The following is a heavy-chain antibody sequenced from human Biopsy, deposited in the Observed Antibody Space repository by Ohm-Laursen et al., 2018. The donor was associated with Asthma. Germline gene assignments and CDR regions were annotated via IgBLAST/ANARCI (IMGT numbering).Heavy chain of an antibody. Sequence: SVKVSCKTSGYTFTSSGISWVRQAPGQGLEWMGGLIPVLGTPDHAQMFEGRVTITADESTSTAYMELSSLRSEDTAVYYCARGYSGTDRIVYYYSGLEVWGQGTTVTVSS. J-gene: IGHJ6*02. CDR2: LIPVLGTP. CDR1: GYTFTSSG. CDR3: ARGYSGTDRIVYYYSGLEV. V-gene: IGHV1-69*13. D-gene: IGHD5-12*01.